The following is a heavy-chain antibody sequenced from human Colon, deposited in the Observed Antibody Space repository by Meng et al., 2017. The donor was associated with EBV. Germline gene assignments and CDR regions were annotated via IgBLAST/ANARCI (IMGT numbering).Heavy chain of an antibody. D-gene: IGHD6-19*01. J-gene: IGHJ4*02. CDR3: GTLKYTSGFYGPAY. V-gene: IGHV7-4-1*02. CDR1: GYTFTRYP. CDR2: ISTNTGNP. Sequence: HLLQSGSELKQPGASVKVSCKASGYTFTRYPMNWVRQAPGQGLEWMGWISTNTGNPTYAQGFTGRFVFSVDTSVSTAYLQISSLKAEDTAVYYCGTLKYTSGFYGPAYWGQGALVTVSS.